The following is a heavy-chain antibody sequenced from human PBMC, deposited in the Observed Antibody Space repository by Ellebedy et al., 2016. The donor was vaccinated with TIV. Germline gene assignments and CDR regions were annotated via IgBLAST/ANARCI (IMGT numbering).Heavy chain of an antibody. Sequence: AASVKVSCKASGYTFTSYDIHWVRQAPGQGLEWMGIINPSGGSTSYAQKLQGRVTMTRDTSTSTVYMELSSLRSEDTAVYYCARDLSMRRITMVRGVIGYWGQGTLVTVSS. CDR1: GYTFTSYD. V-gene: IGHV1-46*04. CDR3: ARDLSMRRITMVRGVIGY. J-gene: IGHJ4*02. D-gene: IGHD3-10*01. CDR2: INPSGGST.